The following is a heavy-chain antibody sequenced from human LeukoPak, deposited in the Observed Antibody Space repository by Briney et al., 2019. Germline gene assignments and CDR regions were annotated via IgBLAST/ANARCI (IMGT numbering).Heavy chain of an antibody. J-gene: IGHJ4*02. Sequence: PGGSLRLSCAASGFTFSDHYMDWVRQAPGKGLEWFGRTRKKVNSYTTEYAASVKGRFTISRDDSKNSLYLQMNSLKTEDTAVYYCARSYGSGTYPFDYWGQGTLVTVSS. D-gene: IGHD3-10*01. CDR3: ARSYGSGTYPFDY. CDR1: GFTFSDHY. CDR2: TRKKVNSYTT. V-gene: IGHV3-72*01.